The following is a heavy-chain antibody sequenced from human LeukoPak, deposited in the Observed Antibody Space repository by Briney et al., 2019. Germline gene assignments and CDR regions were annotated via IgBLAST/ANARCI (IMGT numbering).Heavy chain of an antibody. CDR3: ARDHWGIVENGYDYFYYDMDV. CDR1: GGTFSSYA. Sequence: ASVKVSCKASGGTFSSYAISWVRQAPGQGLEWMGGIIPIFGTANYAQKFQGRVTITTNESTSTAYMELSSLRSEDTAVYYCARDHWGIVENGYDYFYYDMDVWGQGTTVTVSS. J-gene: IGHJ6*02. V-gene: IGHV1-69*05. CDR2: IIPIFGTA. D-gene: IGHD7-27*01.